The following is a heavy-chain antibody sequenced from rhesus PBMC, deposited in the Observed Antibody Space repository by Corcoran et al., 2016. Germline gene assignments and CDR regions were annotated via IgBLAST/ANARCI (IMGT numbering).Heavy chain of an antibody. CDR2: INNGWGIT. D-gene: IGHD3-9*01. J-gene: IGHJ3*01. V-gene: IGHV3S5*01. CDR1: GFTFSSYG. Sequence: EVQLVETGGGLVQPGGSLKLSCAASGFTFSSYGMSWVRQAPGKGLEWFSAINNGWGITYYANSVKGRFTISRDNSKNTLSLQMNSLRAEDTAVYYCAKGYEDDYGYYLAFDFWGQGLRVTVSS. CDR3: AKGYEDDYGYYLAFDF.